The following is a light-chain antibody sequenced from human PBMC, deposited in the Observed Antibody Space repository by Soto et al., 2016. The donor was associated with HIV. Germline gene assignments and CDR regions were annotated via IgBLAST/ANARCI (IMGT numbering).Light chain of an antibody. CDR1: SLRRYY. V-gene: IGLV3-19*01. CDR3: NSRDSSGNHLVV. Sequence: SSELTQDPAVSVALGQTVRITCQGDSLRRYYASWYQQKPGQAPVLVIYGYNNRPSGIPDRFSGSSSGTTASLTITGAQAEDEAEYHCNSRDSSGNHLVVFGGGTKLTVL. J-gene: IGLJ2*01. CDR2: GYN.